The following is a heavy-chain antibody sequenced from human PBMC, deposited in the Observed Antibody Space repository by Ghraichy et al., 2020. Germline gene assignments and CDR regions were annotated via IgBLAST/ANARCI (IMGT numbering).Heavy chain of an antibody. CDR1: GFTFDSYA. V-gene: IGHV3-23*01. CDR3: AKAWGYCVGGACPTYNWFDP. Sequence: GGSLRLSCAASGFTFDSYAMTWVRQAPGKGLEWVSGISGDGGNTYYADSVKGRFTISRDNSRNTLFLQMTSLRAEDTAVYYCAKAWGYCVGGACPTYNWFDPWGQGTLVTVSS. CDR2: ISGDGGNT. J-gene: IGHJ5*02. D-gene: IGHD2-21*01.